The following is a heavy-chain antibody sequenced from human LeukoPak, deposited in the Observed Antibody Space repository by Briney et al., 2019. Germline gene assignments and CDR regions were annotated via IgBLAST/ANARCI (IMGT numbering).Heavy chain of an antibody. V-gene: IGHV3-48*03. J-gene: IGHJ4*02. Sequence: GGSLRLSCAASGFTFSSYEMNWVRQAPGKGLEWVSYISSSGSTIYYADSVKGRFTISRDNAKNSLYLQMNSLRAEDTAVYYCARDPGYSRRTGFDYWGQGTLVTVSS. D-gene: IGHD6-13*01. CDR2: ISSSGSTI. CDR1: GFTFSSYE. CDR3: ARDPGYSRRTGFDY.